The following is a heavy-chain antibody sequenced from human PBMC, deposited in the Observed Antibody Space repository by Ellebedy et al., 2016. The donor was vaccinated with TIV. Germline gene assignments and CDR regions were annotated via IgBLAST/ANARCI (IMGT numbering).Heavy chain of an antibody. CDR1: GFTFSSYA. Sequence: KISCAASGFTFSSYAISWVRQAPGQGLEWMGGIIPIFGTANYAQKFQGRVTITADESTSTAYMELSSLRSEDTAVYYCARGASQWLDTYGMDVWGQGTTVTVSS. D-gene: IGHD6-19*01. CDR3: ARGASQWLDTYGMDV. V-gene: IGHV1-69*01. CDR2: IIPIFGTA. J-gene: IGHJ6*02.